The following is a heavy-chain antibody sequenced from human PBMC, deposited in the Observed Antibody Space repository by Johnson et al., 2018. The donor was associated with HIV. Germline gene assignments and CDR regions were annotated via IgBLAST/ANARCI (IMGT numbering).Heavy chain of an antibody. D-gene: IGHD1-26*01. CDR1: GFTFSSYW. CDR3: AKGAPYSGSLLGAFDI. V-gene: IGHV3-23*04. CDR2: INWNGGSI. J-gene: IGHJ3*02. Sequence: VQLVESGGGLVQPGGSLRLSCAASGFTFSSYWMSWVRQAPGKGLEWVSGINWNGGSIGYAESGKGRFTISRDNSKNTLYLQMNSLRAEDTAVYYCAKGAPYSGSLLGAFDIWGQGTMVTVSS.